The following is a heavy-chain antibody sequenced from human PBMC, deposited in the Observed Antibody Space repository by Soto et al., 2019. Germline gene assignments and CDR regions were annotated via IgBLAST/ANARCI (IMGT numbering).Heavy chain of an antibody. CDR1: GYTFTSYG. D-gene: IGHD3-9*01. CDR3: ARGDKNDILTGYYRRYYFDY. J-gene: IGHJ4*02. V-gene: IGHV1-18*01. CDR2: ISANNGTT. Sequence: GASVKVSCKASGYTFTSYGISWVRQAPGQGLEWMGRISANNGTTNYAQKFQGRVTITADKSTSTAYMELSSLRSEDTAVYYCARGDKNDILTGYYRRYYFDYWGQGTLVTVSS.